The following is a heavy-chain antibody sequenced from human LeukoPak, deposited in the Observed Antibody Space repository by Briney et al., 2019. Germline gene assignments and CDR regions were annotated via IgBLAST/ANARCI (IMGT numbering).Heavy chain of an antibody. CDR1: GFTFDDYA. V-gene: IGHV3-9*01. Sequence: GGSLRLSCAASGFTFDDYAMHWVRQAPGKGLEWVSGISWNSGSIGYADSVKGRFTISRDNAKNSLYLQMNSLRAEDTALYYCAKDSDSSGWYPLDYWGQGTLVTVSS. D-gene: IGHD6-19*01. J-gene: IGHJ4*02. CDR3: AKDSDSSGWYPLDY. CDR2: ISWNSGSI.